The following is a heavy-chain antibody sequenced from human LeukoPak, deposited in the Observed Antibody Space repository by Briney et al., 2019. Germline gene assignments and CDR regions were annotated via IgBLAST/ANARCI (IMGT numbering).Heavy chain of an antibody. CDR2: IWYDGSNK. Sequence: PGRSLRLSCAASGFTFSSYGMHWVRQAPGKGLEWVAVIWYDGSNKYYADSVKGRFTISRDNSKNTLYLQMNSLRSEDTAVYYCARGGYCSSTSCYPFDYWGQGTLVTVSS. V-gene: IGHV3-33*01. CDR3: ARGGYCSSTSCYPFDY. D-gene: IGHD2-2*01. CDR1: GFTFSSYG. J-gene: IGHJ4*02.